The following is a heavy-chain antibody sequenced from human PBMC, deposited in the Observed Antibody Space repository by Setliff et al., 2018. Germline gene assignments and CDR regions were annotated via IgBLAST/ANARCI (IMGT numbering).Heavy chain of an antibody. J-gene: IGHJ6*02. D-gene: IGHD3-3*01. CDR3: ARGPRITIFGVVSLSLYGMDV. CDR2: MNPNSGGT. Sequence: GASVKVSCKASGYTFTSYDINWVRQATGQGLEWMGWMNPNSGGTNYAQKFQGWVTMTRDTSISTAYMELSRLRSDDTAVYYCARGPRITIFGVVSLSLYGMDVWGQGTTVTVSS. V-gene: IGHV1-2*04. CDR1: GYTFTSYD.